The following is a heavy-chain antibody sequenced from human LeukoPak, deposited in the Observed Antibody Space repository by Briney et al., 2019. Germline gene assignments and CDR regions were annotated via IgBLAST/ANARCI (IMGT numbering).Heavy chain of an antibody. CDR2: IIPIFGTA. J-gene: IGHJ3*02. Sequence: VASVKVSCKASGGTFSSYAISWVRQAPGQGLEWMGGIIPIFGTANYAQKFQGRVTITADESTSTAYMELSSLRSEDTAVYYCARELMLDRSGPAFDIWGQGTMVTVSS. D-gene: IGHD3-22*01. V-gene: IGHV1-69*13. CDR3: ARELMLDRSGPAFDI. CDR1: GGTFSSYA.